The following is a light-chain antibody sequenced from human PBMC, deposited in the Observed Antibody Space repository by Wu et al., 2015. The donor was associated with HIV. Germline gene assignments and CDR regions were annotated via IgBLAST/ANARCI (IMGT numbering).Light chain of an antibody. CDR3: QNYNSASRA. CDR1: QGINNY. Sequence: DIQLTQSPSFLSASVGDRVTITCRASQGINNYLAWYQQKPGKVPKLLIYTASTLESGVPSRFSGSGSGTDFTLTISSLQPEDVATYYCQNYNSASRAFGQRDQG. J-gene: IGKJ1*01. CDR2: TAS. V-gene: IGKV1-27*01.